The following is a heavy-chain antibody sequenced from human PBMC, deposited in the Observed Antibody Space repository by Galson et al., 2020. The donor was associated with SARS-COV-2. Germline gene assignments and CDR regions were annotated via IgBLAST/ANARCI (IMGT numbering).Heavy chain of an antibody. CDR1: GFTFSIYN. J-gene: IGHJ4*02. Sequence: GGSLKLSCEASGFTFSIYNINWVRHVPGKGLEWVSYISGSTSTTNYADSLKGRVTISRDNAKKLLFLQMNSLRAEDTVVYYCVGDSTRLEPDYWAQGTLVAVSS. V-gene: IGHV3-48*04. D-gene: IGHD2-2*01. CDR3: VGDSTRLEPDY. CDR2: ISGSTSTT.